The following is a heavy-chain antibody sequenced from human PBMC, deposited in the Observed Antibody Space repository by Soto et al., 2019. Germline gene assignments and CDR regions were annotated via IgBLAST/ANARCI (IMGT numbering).Heavy chain of an antibody. D-gene: IGHD2-15*01. CDR3: AKGTIGVVVAATEVVFDY. CDR1: GFTFSSYA. J-gene: IGHJ4*02. Sequence: EVQLLESGGGLVQPGGSLRLSCAASGFTFSSYAMSWVRQAPGKGLEGVSAISGSGGSTNYAHSVKARFTISRDNSKNTLYQQMNSRRGEDTAVYFCAKGTIGVVVAATEVVFDYWGEGPLVTVSS. V-gene: IGHV3-23*01. CDR2: ISGSGGST.